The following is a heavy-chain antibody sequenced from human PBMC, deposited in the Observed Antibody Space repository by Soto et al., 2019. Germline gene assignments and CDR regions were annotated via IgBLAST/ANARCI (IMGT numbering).Heavy chain of an antibody. CDR2: MNPNSGNT. CDR1: GYTFTSYD. Sequence: ASVKLSCKASGYTFTSYDINWVRQATGQGLEWMGWMNPNSGNTGYAQKFQGRVTMTRNTSISTAYMELSSLRSEDTAVYYCARMVDTAMVTSYYGMDVWGQGTTVTVSS. D-gene: IGHD5-18*01. CDR3: ARMVDTAMVTSYYGMDV. J-gene: IGHJ6*02. V-gene: IGHV1-8*01.